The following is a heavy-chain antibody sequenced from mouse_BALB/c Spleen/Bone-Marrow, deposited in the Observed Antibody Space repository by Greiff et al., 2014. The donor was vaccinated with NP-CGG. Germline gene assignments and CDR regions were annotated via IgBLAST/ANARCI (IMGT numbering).Heavy chain of an antibody. Sequence: VQLQQPGAELVKPGASVKLSCTASGFNIKDTYMHWVKQRPEQGLEWIGRIDPANGNTKYDPKFQGKATITADTSSNTAYLQLSSLTSEDTAVYYCAAYHYGSSQFAYWGQGTLVTVSA. D-gene: IGHD1-1*01. CDR3: AAYHYGSSQFAY. J-gene: IGHJ3*01. CDR1: GFNIKDTY. CDR2: IDPANGNT. V-gene: IGHV14-3*02.